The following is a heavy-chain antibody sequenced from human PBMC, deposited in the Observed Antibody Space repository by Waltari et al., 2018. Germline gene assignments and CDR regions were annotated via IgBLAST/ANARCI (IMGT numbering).Heavy chain of an antibody. J-gene: IGHJ6*02. D-gene: IGHD5-18*01. CDR1: GGSISSGSYY. V-gene: IGHV4-61*02. CDR2: IYTSGST. CDR3: AREETFYSYGPWKYNGMDV. Sequence: QVQLQESGPGLVKPSQTLSLTCTVSGGSISSGSYYWSWIRQPAGKGLEGIGRIYTSGSTNYNSSLKSRVTISVDTSKNQFSLKLSSVTAADTAVYYCAREETFYSYGPWKYNGMDVWGQGTTVTVSS.